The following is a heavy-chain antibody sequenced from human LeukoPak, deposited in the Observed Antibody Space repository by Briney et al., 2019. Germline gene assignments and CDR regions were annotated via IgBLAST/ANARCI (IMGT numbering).Heavy chain of an antibody. CDR3: ARRDISSGWSFDY. Sequence: SETLSLTCTVSGGSISNYHWSWIRQPAGKGLEWIGQIHTSGSTNYNPPLKSRVTMSIDTTKDQVSLTIRSVTVADTAFYYCARRDISSGWSFDYWGQGTLVTVSS. CDR2: IHTSGST. CDR1: GGSISNYH. J-gene: IGHJ4*02. D-gene: IGHD6-19*01. V-gene: IGHV4-4*07.